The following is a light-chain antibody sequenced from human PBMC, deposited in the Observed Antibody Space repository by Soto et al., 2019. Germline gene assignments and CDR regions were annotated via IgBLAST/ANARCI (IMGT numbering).Light chain of an antibody. J-gene: IGLJ2*01. V-gene: IGLV3-21*01. CDR2: YDS. Sequence: SYELTQPPSVSVAPGETATITCEANDIGSKSVHWYQQKPGQAPVMVISYDSARPSGIPERFSGSNSGSTATLTISGVEAGDEADYFCQVWEGATDRPVFGGGTKVTVL. CDR1: DIGSKS. CDR3: QVWEGATDRPV.